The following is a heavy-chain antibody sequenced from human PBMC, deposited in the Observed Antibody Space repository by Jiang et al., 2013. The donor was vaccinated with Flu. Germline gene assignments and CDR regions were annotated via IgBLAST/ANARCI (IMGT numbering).Heavy chain of an antibody. CDR3: ASWGGYCSTTTCYYGVDV. D-gene: IGHD2-2*01. V-gene: IGHV1-2*02. CDR2: IDPNSGDT. Sequence: GAEVKKPGASVKVSCKASGFSFTYYYINWVRQAPGQGLEWMGWIDPNSGDTNYAQKFQGGVTMTWDTSISTAYMELGRVRSDDTAVYYCASWGGYCSTTTCYYGVDVWGQGTMVTVSS. CDR1: GFSFTYYY. J-gene: IGHJ6*02.